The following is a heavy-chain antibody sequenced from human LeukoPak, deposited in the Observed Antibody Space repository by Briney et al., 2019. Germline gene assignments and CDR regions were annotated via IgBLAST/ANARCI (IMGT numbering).Heavy chain of an antibody. CDR1: GGSISSSIYY. CDR3: ARRLGGSGSYYY. J-gene: IGHJ4*02. CDR2: IYYSGST. Sequence: SEILSLTCSVSGGSISSSIYYWGWIRQPPGKGLEWIGSIYYSGSTYYNPSLKSRVTISVDTSKNQFSLKLRSVTAADTAVYYCARRLGGSGSYYYWGQGTLVTVSS. D-gene: IGHD3-10*01. V-gene: IGHV4-39*01.